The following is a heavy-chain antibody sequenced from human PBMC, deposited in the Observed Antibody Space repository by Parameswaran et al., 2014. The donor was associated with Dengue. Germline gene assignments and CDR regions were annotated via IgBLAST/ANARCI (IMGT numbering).Heavy chain of an antibody. J-gene: IGHJ3*02. V-gene: IGHV4-61*01. CDR2: IYYSGST. Sequence: SETLSLTCTVSGGSVSSGSYYWSWIRQPPGKGLEWIGYIYYSGSTNYNPSLKSRVTISVDTSKNQFSLKLSSVTAADTAVYYCARTSGSYYNLIDIWGQGTMVTVSS. CDR3: ARTSGSYYNLIDI. D-gene: IGHD1-26*01. CDR1: GGSVSSGSYY.